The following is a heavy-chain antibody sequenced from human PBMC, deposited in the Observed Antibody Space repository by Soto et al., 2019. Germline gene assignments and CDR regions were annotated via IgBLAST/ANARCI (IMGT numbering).Heavy chain of an antibody. V-gene: IGHV1-69*01. CDR3: ARDVPTYPTVTTLGRYCYYGMDV. CDR2: IIPIFGTA. D-gene: IGHD4-4*01. CDR1: GGTFSSYA. J-gene: IGHJ6*02. Sequence: QVQLVQSGAEVKKPGSSVKVSCKASGGTFSSYAISWVRQAPGQGLEWMGGIIPIFGTANYAQKFQGRVTITADESTSTAYMELSSLRSEDTAVYYCARDVPTYPTVTTLGRYCYYGMDVWGQGTTVTVSS.